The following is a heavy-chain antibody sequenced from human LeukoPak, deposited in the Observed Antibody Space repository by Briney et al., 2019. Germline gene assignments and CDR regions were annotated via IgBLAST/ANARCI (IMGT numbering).Heavy chain of an antibody. J-gene: IGHJ2*01. CDR1: GYSFTSYG. CDR3: ARGLAVERYFDL. V-gene: IGHV1-18*01. D-gene: IGHD1-1*01. Sequence: ASDKVSCKASGYSFTSYGISWVRHAPGEGLEWMGRISPYNGRTNFAQKFQGRLTMTTDTSTSTAYMELRSLKFDDRAVFSCARGLAVERYFDLWGGGGLVTVSS. CDR2: ISPYNGRT.